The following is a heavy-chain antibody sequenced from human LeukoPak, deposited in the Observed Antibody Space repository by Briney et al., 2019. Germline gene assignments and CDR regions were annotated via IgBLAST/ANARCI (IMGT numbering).Heavy chain of an antibody. V-gene: IGHV4-39*01. D-gene: IGHD1-7*01. CDR1: GGSISSSSYY. CDR2: IYYSGST. J-gene: IGHJ4*02. Sequence: ASETLSLTCTVSGGSISSSSYYWGWIRQPPGKGLEWIGSIYYSGSTYYNPSLKSRVTISVDTSKNQFSLKLSSVTAADTAVYYCARRERYNWNLHFDYWGQGTLVTVSS. CDR3: ARRERYNWNLHFDY.